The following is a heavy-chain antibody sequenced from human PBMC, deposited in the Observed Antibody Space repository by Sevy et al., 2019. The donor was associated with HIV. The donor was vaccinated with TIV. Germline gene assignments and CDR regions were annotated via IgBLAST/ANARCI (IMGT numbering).Heavy chain of an antibody. V-gene: IGHV3-23*01. J-gene: IGHJ4*02. CDR2: LSFGCGEI. D-gene: IGHD2-8*01. CDR3: AREGCTKPHDY. Sequence: GGSLRLSCAASGFTFSKYSMSWVRQPPGKGLEWVSTLSFGCGEINHADSVKGRFTIARDNSKNSLYLEMNNLRAEDTAVYYCAREGCTKPHDYWGQGTLVTVSS. CDR1: GFTFSKYS.